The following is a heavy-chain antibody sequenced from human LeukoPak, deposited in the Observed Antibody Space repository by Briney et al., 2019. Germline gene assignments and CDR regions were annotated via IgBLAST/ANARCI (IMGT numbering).Heavy chain of an antibody. CDR1: GFTLSTNA. CDR3: AKDVGKWESLHFFDY. CDR2: ISGSGAST. D-gene: IGHD1-26*01. V-gene: IGHV3-23*01. Sequence: GGSLRLSCLTSGFTLSTNAMSWVRQAPGKGLEWISGISGSGASTYYADSVKGRFTISRDDSRNTLYLQMNSLRGDDTAVYYCAKDVGKWESLHFFDYWGQGALVTVSS. J-gene: IGHJ4*02.